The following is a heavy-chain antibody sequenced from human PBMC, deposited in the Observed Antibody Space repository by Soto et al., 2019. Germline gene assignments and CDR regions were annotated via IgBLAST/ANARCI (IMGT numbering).Heavy chain of an antibody. J-gene: IGHJ4*02. CDR1: GFTFSSYG. CDR2: ISYDGSNK. V-gene: IGHV3-30*18. CDR3: AKDEVSHENALDY. Sequence: QVQLVESGGGVVQPGRSLRLSCAASGFTFSSYGMHWVRQAPGKGLEWVAVISYDGSNKYYADSVKGRFTISRDNSKNTLYLQMNSLRAEDTAVYYCAKDEVSHENALDYWGQGTLVTVYS. D-gene: IGHD2-21*01.